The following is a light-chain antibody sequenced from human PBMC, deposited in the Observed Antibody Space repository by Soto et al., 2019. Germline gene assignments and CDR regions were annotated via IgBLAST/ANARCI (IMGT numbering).Light chain of an antibody. J-gene: IGLJ2*01. CDR3: SSYTSSSTLV. Sequence: QSALTQPASVSASPGQSITISCTGTSSDVGGYDFVSWYQQHTGEAPKLMIYDVSNRPSGISYRFSGSKSVNTASLTISGLQAEDEADYYCSSYTSSSTLVFGGGTKLTVL. CDR2: DVS. V-gene: IGLV2-14*03. CDR1: SSDVGGYDF.